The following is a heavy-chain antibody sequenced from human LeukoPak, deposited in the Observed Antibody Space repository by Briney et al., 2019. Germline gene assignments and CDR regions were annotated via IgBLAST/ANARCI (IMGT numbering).Heavy chain of an antibody. D-gene: IGHD3-10*01. CDR3: ARGEQRGSDYDYGMDV. CDR1: GFTVSSNY. CDR2: IYSGGST. V-gene: IGHV3-53*05. J-gene: IGHJ6*02. Sequence: PGGSLRLSCAASGFTVSSNYMSWVRQAPGKGLEWVSVIYSGGSTYYADSVKGRFTISRDNSKNTLYLQMNSLRAEDTAVYYCARGEQRGSDYDYGMDVWGQGTTVTVSS.